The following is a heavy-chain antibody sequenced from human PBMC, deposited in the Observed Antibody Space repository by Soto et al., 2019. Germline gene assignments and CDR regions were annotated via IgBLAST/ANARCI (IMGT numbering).Heavy chain of an antibody. V-gene: IGHV3-30*03. CDR2: ISYDGSNK. CDR1: GFTFSSYG. CDR3: ATKMSRATFAY. Sequence: SLRLSCAGSGFTFSSYGMHWVRQAPGKGLEWVAVISYDGSNKYYADSVKGRFTISRDNSKNTLYLQMNSLRAEDTAVYYCATKMSRATFAYWGQGTLVTVSS. J-gene: IGHJ4*02.